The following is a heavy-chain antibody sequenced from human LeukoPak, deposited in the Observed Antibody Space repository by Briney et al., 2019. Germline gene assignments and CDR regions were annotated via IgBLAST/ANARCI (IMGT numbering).Heavy chain of an antibody. V-gene: IGHV3-23*01. CDR3: AKSPSADTYYYYYYMDV. CDR2: ISGSGGST. J-gene: IGHJ6*03. D-gene: IGHD5-18*01. CDR1: GFTFSSYA. Sequence: GGSLRLSCAASGFTFSSYAMSWVRQAPGKGLEWVSAISGSGGSTYYADSVKGRFTISRYNSKNTLYLQMNSLRAEDTAVYYCAKSPSADTYYYYYYMDVWGKGTTVTVSS.